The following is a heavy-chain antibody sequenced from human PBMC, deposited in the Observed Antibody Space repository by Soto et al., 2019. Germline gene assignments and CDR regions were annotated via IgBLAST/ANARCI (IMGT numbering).Heavy chain of an antibody. V-gene: IGHV4-61*01. D-gene: IGHD2-2*01. CDR2: IYYSGST. J-gene: IGHJ6*02. CDR1: GGSVSSGSYY. CDR3: AREKIVVVPAATRYYYYYGMDV. Sequence: SETLSLTCTVSGGSVSSGSYYWSWIRQPPGKGLEWIGYIYYSGSTNYNPSLKSRVTISVDTSKNQFSLKLSSVTAADTAVYYCAREKIVVVPAATRYYYYYGMDVWGQGTTVTVS.